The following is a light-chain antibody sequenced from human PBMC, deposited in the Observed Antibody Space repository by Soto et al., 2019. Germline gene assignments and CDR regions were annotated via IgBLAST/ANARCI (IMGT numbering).Light chain of an antibody. CDR1: QSVISSY. CDR2: GAS. V-gene: IGKV3-20*01. Sequence: EIVLTQSPGTLSLSPGERATLSCRASQSVISSYLAWYQQKPGQAPRLLIYGASSRATGLPDRFTGSGSGTDFTLTISRLEPEDFAVYYCQQFGRSWHTFGQGTKLHIQ. CDR3: QQFGRSWHT. J-gene: IGKJ2*01.